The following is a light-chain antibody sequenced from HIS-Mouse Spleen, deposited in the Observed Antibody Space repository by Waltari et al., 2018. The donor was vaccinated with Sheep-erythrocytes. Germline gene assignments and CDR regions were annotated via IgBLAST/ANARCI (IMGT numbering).Light chain of an antibody. V-gene: IGLV2-23*01. CDR3: CSYAGSSTPWV. CDR2: EGS. J-gene: IGLJ3*02. CDR1: SSAVGSYNL. Sequence: QSALTQPASVSGSPGQSITISCPGTSSAVGSYNLFSWYQQHPGKAPKLMIYEGSKRPSGVSNRFSGSKSGNTASLTISGLQAEDEADYYCCSYAGSSTPWVFGGGTKLTVL.